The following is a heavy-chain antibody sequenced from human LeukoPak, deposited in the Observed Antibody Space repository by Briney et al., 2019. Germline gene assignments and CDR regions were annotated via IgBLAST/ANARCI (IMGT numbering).Heavy chain of an antibody. CDR2: SNHSGST. V-gene: IGHV4-34*01. D-gene: IGHD2-2*01. Sequence: SETLSLTCAVYGGSFSGYYWSWIRQPPGKGLEWIGESNHSGSTNYNRSLKSRVTISVDTSKNQFSLKLSSVTAADTAVYYCARALRDIVVVPAARRIRFDPWGQGTLVTVSS. CDR3: ARALRDIVVVPAARRIRFDP. CDR1: GGSFSGYY. J-gene: IGHJ5*02.